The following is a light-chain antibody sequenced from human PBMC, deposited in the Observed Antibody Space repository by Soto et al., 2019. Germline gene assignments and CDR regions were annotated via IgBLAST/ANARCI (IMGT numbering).Light chain of an antibody. Sequence: ETVLTQSSGTLSLSPGERATLSCRASQRISSNFLAWYQQKPGQAPRLLLYGASTRATGIPARFRGSGSGTDFTLTTSSLEPEDFAAYYRQQYGDSPPITFGQGTQLEIK. CDR1: QRISSNF. J-gene: IGKJ5*01. CDR2: GAS. CDR3: QQYGDSPPIT. V-gene: IGKV3-20*01.